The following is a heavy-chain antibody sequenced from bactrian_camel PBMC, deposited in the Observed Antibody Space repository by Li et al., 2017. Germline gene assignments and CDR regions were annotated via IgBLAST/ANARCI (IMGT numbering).Heavy chain of an antibody. CDR1: GYTFNTY. V-gene: IGHV3S6*01. J-gene: IGHJ4*01. D-gene: IGHD4*01. CDR2: IDGDGHT. Sequence: HVQLVESGGGSALAGGSVRLSCAASGYTFNTYSWFRQAPGEEREGVASIDGDGHTGYASSVKGRFTVLRDNARQTLNLQMNGLNSDDTAMYYCAAGAFYTDYQHPSDFKYWGQGTQVTVS. CDR3: AAGAFYTDYQHPSDFKY.